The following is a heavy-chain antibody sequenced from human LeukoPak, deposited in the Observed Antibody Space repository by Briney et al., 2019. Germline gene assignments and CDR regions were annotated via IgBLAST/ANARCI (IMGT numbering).Heavy chain of an antibody. CDR3: ARAPPDTAMVSPSLLFDY. V-gene: IGHV3-33*01. Sequence: GGSLRLSCAASGFTFSNYGMHWVRQAPGQGLEWLAVIWYDGTNEYYADSVKGRFTISRDNSKNTLYLQMNSLRAEDTAVYYCARAPPDTAMVSPSLLFDYWGQGTLVTVSS. CDR2: IWYDGTNE. CDR1: GFTFSNYG. J-gene: IGHJ4*02. D-gene: IGHD5-18*01.